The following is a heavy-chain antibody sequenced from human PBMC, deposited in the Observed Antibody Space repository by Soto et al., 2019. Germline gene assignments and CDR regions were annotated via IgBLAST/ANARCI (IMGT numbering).Heavy chain of an antibody. CDR1: GGTFSSYA. D-gene: IGHD4-17*01. CDR2: IIPIFGTA. J-gene: IGHJ6*02. CDR3: ARAPQTSESRPAAARYGDYGSKLYYYYGMDV. V-gene: IGHV1-69*13. Sequence: GASVKVSWKASGGTFSSYAISWVRQAPGQGLEWVGGIIPIFGTANYAQKFQGRVTITADESTSTAYMELSSLRSEDTAVYYCARAPQTSESRPAAARYGDYGSKLYYYYGMDVWGQGTTVTVSS.